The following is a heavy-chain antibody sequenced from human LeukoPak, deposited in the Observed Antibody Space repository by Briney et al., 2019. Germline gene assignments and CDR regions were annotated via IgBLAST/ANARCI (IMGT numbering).Heavy chain of an antibody. Sequence: PGGSLRLSCAASGFTFSSYWMSWVRQAPGKGLEWVANIKQDGSEKYYVDSVKGRFTISRDNAKNSLYLQMNSLKSEDTAVYYCATTVVTLPYYYYYYMDVWGKGTTVTISS. D-gene: IGHD4-23*01. CDR1: GFTFSSYW. J-gene: IGHJ6*03. CDR3: ATTVVTLPYYYYYYMDV. V-gene: IGHV3-7*03. CDR2: IKQDGSEK.